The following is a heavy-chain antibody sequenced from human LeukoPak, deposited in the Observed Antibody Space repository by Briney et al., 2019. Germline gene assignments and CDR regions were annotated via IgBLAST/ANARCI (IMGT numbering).Heavy chain of an antibody. D-gene: IGHD2-15*01. Sequence: PGGSLRLSCAASGFTFSTYGMTWVRQAPGKGLEGVSFITSTVVSTYYADSVKGRFTISRDNSKNTLSLQMSSLRAEDTAVYYCAKVASGYCSGGGCYVDYWGQGTLVTVSS. V-gene: IGHV3-23*01. CDR2: ITSTVVST. CDR3: AKVASGYCSGGGCYVDY. J-gene: IGHJ4*02. CDR1: GFTFSTYG.